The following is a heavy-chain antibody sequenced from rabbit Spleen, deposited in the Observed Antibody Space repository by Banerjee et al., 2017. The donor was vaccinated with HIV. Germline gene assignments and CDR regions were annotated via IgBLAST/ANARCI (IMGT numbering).Heavy chain of an antibody. V-gene: IGHV1S45*01. CDR3: ARDTSSSFSSYGMDL. J-gene: IGHJ6*01. CDR2: IDVGSSGFT. Sequence: QEQLVESGGDLVKPGASLTLTCIASGVSFSGDSYMCWVRQAPGKGLEWIACIDVGSSGFTYSASWAQGRFTISKSSSTTVTLQMTSLTAADTATYFCARDTSSSFSSYGMDLWGQGTLVTVS. D-gene: IGHD1-1*01. CDR1: GVSFSGDSY.